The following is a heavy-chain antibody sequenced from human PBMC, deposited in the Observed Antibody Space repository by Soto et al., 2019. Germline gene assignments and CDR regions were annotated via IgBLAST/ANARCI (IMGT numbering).Heavy chain of an antibody. CDR3: VRGRSYSVYDF. CDR1: GGSISGHA. V-gene: IGHV4-4*07. CDR2: IYPSGST. D-gene: IGHD5-12*01. J-gene: IGHJ4*02. Sequence: TLSLTCTVSGGSISGHAWIWVRQPAGRGLEWIGHIYPSGSTSYNPSLRSRVTMSLDTSNNQIFLNLTSVTAADTAVFYCVRGRSYSVYDFWGPGTLVTVSS.